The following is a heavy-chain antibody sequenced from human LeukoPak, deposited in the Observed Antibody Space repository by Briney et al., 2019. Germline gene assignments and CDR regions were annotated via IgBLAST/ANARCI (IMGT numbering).Heavy chain of an antibody. CDR2: ISGSGDST. CDR1: GFTFSSYT. D-gene: IGHD4-11*01. V-gene: IGHV3-23*01. J-gene: IGHJ4*02. CDR3: AKRTLRGGGATVTHFDY. Sequence: GGSLRLSCAASGFTFSSYTMNWVRRAPGKGLEWVSAISGSGDSTYYADSVKGRFTISRDNSKNTLYLQMNSLRAEDTAVYYCAKRTLRGGGATVTHFDYWGQGTLVTVSS.